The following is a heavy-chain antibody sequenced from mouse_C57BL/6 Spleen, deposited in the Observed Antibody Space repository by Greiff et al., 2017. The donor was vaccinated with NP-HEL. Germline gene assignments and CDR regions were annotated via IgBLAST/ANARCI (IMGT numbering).Heavy chain of an antibody. J-gene: IGHJ2*01. V-gene: IGHV1-15*01. CDR3: TRGGSSTYYFDY. D-gene: IGHD1-1*01. CDR2: IDPETGGT. Sequence: VKVVESGAELVRPGASVTLSCKASGYTFTDYEMHWVKQTPVHGLEWIGAIDPETGGTAYNQKFKGKAILTADKSSSTAYMELRSLTSEDSAVYYCTRGGSSTYYFDYWGQGTTLTVSS. CDR1: GYTFTDYE.